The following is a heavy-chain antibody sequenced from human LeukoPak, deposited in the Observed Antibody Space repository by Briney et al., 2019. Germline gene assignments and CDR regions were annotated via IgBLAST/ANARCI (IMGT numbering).Heavy chain of an antibody. CDR1: GSTFTAYY. CDR3: ASDLWGVGPSLVGYYFDH. Sequence: ASVKVSCKASGSTFTAYYMHWLRQAPGQGLEWMGWINPNSGGTNYAQNFQGRVAMTRDTSISTAYMELSRLRSDDTAVYYCASDLWGVGPSLVGYYFDHWGQGTLVTVSS. CDR2: INPNSGGT. D-gene: IGHD1-26*01. V-gene: IGHV1-2*02. J-gene: IGHJ4*02.